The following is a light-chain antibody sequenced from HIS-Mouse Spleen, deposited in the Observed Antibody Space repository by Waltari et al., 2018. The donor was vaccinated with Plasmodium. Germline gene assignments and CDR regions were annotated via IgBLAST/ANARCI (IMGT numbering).Light chain of an antibody. CDR3: AAWDDSLNGPV. CDR2: SNN. V-gene: IGLV1-44*01. J-gene: IGLJ2*01. CDR1: TPQLRSNT. Sequence: QSVLTQPPSASGPPGPRFPISCSGSTPQLRSNTVTWDQQLPGTAPKLLIYSNNQRPAGVPDRFSGSKSGTSASLAISGLQSEDEADYYCAAWDDSLNGPVFGGGTKLTVL.